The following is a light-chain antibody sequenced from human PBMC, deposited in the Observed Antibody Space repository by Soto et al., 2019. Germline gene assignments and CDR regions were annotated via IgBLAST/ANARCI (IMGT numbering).Light chain of an antibody. CDR3: SSYRSSSTRYV. V-gene: IGLV2-14*01. J-gene: IGLJ1*01. CDR2: EVS. Sequence: QSALTQPASVSGSPGQSITISCTGTSSDVGSYTYVSWYQQHPGKAPKLLIYEVSYRPSGVSNRFSGSKSGNTASLTISGLQAEDEADYYCSSYRSSSTRYVFGTGTKLTVL. CDR1: SSDVGSYTY.